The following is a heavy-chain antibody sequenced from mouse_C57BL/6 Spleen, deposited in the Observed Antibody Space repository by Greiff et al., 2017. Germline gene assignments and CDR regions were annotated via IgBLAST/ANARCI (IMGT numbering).Heavy chain of an antibody. CDR1: GYTFTDYN. Sequence: VQLQQSGPELVKPGASVKMSCKASGYTFTDYNMHWVKQSHGKSLEWIGYINPNNGGTSYNQKFKGKATLTVNKSSSTAYMELRSLTSEDSAVYYCAREAWDWAWFAYWGQGTLVTVSA. V-gene: IGHV1-22*01. D-gene: IGHD4-1*01. J-gene: IGHJ3*01. CDR3: AREAWDWAWFAY. CDR2: INPNNGGT.